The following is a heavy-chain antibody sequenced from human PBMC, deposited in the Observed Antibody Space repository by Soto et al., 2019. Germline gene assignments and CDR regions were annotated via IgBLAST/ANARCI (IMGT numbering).Heavy chain of an antibody. J-gene: IGHJ6*02. CDR3: ARDLHRYCGSTSCYLYWDGGVYYYYGMDV. V-gene: IGHV1-69*13. CDR2: IIPIFGTA. D-gene: IGHD2-2*01. Sequence: SVKVSCKASGGTFSSYAISWVRQAPGQGLEWMGGIIPIFGTANYAQKFQGRVTITADESTSTAYMELSSLRSEDTAVYYCARDLHRYCGSTSCYLYWDGGVYYYYGMDVWGQGTTVTVSS. CDR1: GGTFSSYA.